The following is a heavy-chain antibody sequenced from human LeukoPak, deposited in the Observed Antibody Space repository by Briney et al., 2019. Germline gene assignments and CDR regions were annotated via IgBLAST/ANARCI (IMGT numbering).Heavy chain of an antibody. D-gene: IGHD3-3*01. J-gene: IGHJ4*02. V-gene: IGHV4-34*01. CDR2: TNHSGST. Sequence: PSETLSLTCAVYGGSFSGYYWSWIRQPPGKGLEWIGETNHSGSTNYNPSLKSRVTISVDTSKNQFSLKLSSVTAADTAVYYCARGVRIFGVVIANYFDYWGQGTLVTVSS. CDR1: GGSFSGYY. CDR3: ARGVRIFGVVIANYFDY.